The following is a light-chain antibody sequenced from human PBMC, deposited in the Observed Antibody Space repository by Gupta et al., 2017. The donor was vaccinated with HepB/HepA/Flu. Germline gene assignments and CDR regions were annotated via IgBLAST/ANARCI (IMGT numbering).Light chain of an antibody. CDR1: QSRRDSNGYNY. CDR3: RQGLETPFT. J-gene: IGKJ4*01. CDR2: LGA. V-gene: IGKV2-28*01. Sequence: IVITPSPLSLPFIPGEPASISCRSSQSRRDSNGYNYLDWYLQKQGQYAQLLIYLGANSVYGVADRISGSGGGTDFTLKISRGEDEDVGVYYCRQGLETPFTFGGGTRVEIK.